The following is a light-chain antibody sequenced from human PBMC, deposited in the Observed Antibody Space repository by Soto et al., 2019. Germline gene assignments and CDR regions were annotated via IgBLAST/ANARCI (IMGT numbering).Light chain of an antibody. CDR2: NAS. J-gene: IGKJ1*01. V-gene: IGKV3-11*01. CDR1: QSVGSY. Sequence: EIVLTQSPATLSLSPGETATLSCRASQSVGSYLAWYQQKPGQVPRLLIYNASNRATGIPARFSGSGSGTDFTLTISRLEPEGFAVYYCQQRGNWPLPWTFGQGAKVEIK. CDR3: QQRGNWPLPWT.